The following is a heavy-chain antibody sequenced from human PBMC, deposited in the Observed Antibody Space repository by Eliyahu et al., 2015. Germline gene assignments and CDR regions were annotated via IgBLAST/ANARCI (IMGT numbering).Heavy chain of an antibody. CDR1: GGSISSYD. D-gene: IGHD3-22*01. J-gene: IGHJ5*01. V-gene: IGHV4-4*07. CDR2: VYASGRT. Sequence: QVQLQESGPGLVKPSETLSLTCTVSGGSISSYDWSWIRQAAGKGLEWIGGVYASGRTRYNPSLQSRVTMSIDTSKSQFSLNLNSVSAADTAVYYCAKGLSSAFDHNWFDSWGQGILVTVSS. CDR3: AKGLSSAFDHNWFDS.